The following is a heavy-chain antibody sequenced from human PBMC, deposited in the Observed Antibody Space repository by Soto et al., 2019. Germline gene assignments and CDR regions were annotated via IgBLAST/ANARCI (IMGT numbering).Heavy chain of an antibody. CDR1: GYSFTSYW. D-gene: IGHD5-12*01. CDR2: IYPGDSDT. V-gene: IGHV5-51*01. CDR3: ARRHSGYMEGYYYYGMDV. Sequence: PGESLKISCKGSGYSFTSYWIGWVRPMPGKGLEWMGIIYPGDSDTRYSPSFQGQVTISADKSITTAYLQWSSLKASDTAMYYCARRHSGYMEGYYYYGMDVWGQGTTVTV. J-gene: IGHJ6*02.